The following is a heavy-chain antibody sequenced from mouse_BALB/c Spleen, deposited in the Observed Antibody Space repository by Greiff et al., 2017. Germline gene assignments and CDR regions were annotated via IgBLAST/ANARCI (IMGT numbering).Heavy chain of an antibody. Sequence: VQLQQSGAGLVRPGASVKMSCKASGYTFTSYWMHWVKQRPGQGLEWIGAIYPGNSDTSYNQKFKGKATLTADTSTSTAYMELSSLTNEDSAFYYCTNYYGRDYWGQGTTVTVSS. V-gene: IGHV1-5*01. CDR2: IYPGNSDT. CDR1: GYTFTSYW. J-gene: IGHJ2*01. D-gene: IGHD1-1*01. CDR3: TNYYGRDY.